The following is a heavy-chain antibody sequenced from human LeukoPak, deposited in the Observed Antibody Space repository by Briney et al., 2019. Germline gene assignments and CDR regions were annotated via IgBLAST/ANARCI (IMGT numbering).Heavy chain of an antibody. D-gene: IGHD3-22*01. J-gene: IGHJ4*02. CDR3: ARVTGYIVEDYFDY. CDR1: GDPISTSSYY. V-gene: IGHV4-61*01. Sequence: PSETLSLTCSVSGDPISTSSYYWSWIRQPPGKGLEWIVYSYYSVSTNYNPSLNSRLTISVDTSKTQFSLRLSSVTAADTAVYYCARVTGYIVEDYFDYWGQGTLVTVSS. CDR2: SYYSVST.